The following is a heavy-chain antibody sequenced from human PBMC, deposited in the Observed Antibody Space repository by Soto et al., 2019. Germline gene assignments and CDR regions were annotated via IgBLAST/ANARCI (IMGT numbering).Heavy chain of an antibody. Sequence: QLLQSGGGLVQPGGSLPLSCAASGFPFGTTAMSWVRQAPGEGLEWVSTIDGSGGITYYAASVKGRFTISRDNSRNTVYLRMNSLRGDDTALYYCVKNSGWFNTWGQGALVTVSS. CDR3: VKNSGWFNT. CDR1: GFPFGTTA. V-gene: IGHV3-23*01. J-gene: IGHJ5*02. CDR2: IDGSGGIT. D-gene: IGHD3-10*01.